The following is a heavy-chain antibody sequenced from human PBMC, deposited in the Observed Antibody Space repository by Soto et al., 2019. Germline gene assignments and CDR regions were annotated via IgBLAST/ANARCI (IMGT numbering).Heavy chain of an antibody. V-gene: IGHV4-39*01. Sequence: QLQLQESGPGLVKPSETLSLTCSVSDDSINSDKYYWGWIRQPPGKGLEWIGSIYYRGNAYYNPSLQTLVTISLDKARSQFSLKLNSLTAADSAVYFCARLEGLATISYSFDFWGPGALVTVSS. J-gene: IGHJ4*02. CDR2: IYYRGNA. CDR3: ARLEGLATISYSFDF. CDR1: DDSINSDKYY. D-gene: IGHD3-9*01.